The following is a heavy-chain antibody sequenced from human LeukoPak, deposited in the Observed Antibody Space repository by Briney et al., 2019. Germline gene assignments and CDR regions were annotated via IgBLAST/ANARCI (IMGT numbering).Heavy chain of an antibody. V-gene: IGHV3-30*03. J-gene: IGHJ3*02. Sequence: GGSLRLSCAASGFTFSSYGMHWVRQAPGKGLEWVAVISYDGSNKYYADSVKGRFTISRDNSKNTLYLQMNSLRAEDTAVYYCARDHIPGIAGAGTGDDAFDIWGQGTMVSVSS. CDR2: ISYDGSNK. CDR3: ARDHIPGIAGAGTGDDAFDI. D-gene: IGHD6-19*01. CDR1: GFTFSSYG.